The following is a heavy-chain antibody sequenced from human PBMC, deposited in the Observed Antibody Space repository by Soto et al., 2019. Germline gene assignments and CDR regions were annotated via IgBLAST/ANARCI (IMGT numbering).Heavy chain of an antibody. CDR1: GFSISDDY. D-gene: IGHD6-13*01. V-gene: IGHV3-11*06. Sequence: VQLVESGGGLVKPGGSLRLSCVASGFSISDDYMTWIRQAPGKGLEWVSHISSSSIYTSYAHSVKGRFTISRDNAKNSLYLQMNSLTSEDTAVYYCARDSGSSKYGLDVWGQGTTVIVSS. J-gene: IGHJ6*02. CDR2: ISSSSIYT. CDR3: ARDSGSSKYGLDV.